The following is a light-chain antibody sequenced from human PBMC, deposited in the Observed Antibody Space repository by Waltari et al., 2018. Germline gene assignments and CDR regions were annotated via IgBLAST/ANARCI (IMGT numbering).Light chain of an antibody. CDR3: CSYAGSIL. V-gene: IGLV2-23*01. J-gene: IGLJ2*01. CDR1: SIDVGSYNL. Sequence: QSALTQPASVSGSPGQSITISCTGTSIDVGSYNLVSWYQQHPGKAPKLMIYEGSKRPSGVSNRFSGSKSGNTASLTISGLQAEDEADYYCCSYAGSILFGGGTKLTVL. CDR2: EGS.